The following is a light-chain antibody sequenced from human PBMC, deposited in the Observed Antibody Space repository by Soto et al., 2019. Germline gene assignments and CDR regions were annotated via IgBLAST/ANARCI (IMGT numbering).Light chain of an antibody. CDR3: CSYAGSYTHYV. CDR2: DVS. CDR1: TSDVGRYNY. Sequence: QPVLTQPTSVSGSPGQSVTISCTGTTSDVGRYNYVSWYQQHPDQAPKFMIYDVSNRPSAVPDRFSGWKSGNAAFLISSGLQAEDDADYCCCSYAGSYTHYVFGTGTKVTVL. J-gene: IGLJ1*01. V-gene: IGLV2-11*01.